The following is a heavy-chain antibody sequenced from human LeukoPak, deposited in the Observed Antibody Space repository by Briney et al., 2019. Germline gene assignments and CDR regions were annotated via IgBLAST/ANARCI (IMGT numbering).Heavy chain of an antibody. CDR1: GGSISSYY. Sequence: SETLSLTCTVSGGSISSYYWSWIRQPPGKGLEWIGYIYYSGSTNYNPSLKSRVTISVDTSKNQFSLKLSSVTAADTAVYYCARVRVEGYYDFWSGYMDYWGQGTLVTVSS. J-gene: IGHJ4*02. V-gene: IGHV4-59*08. CDR3: ARVRVEGYYDFWSGYMDY. CDR2: IYYSGST. D-gene: IGHD3-3*01.